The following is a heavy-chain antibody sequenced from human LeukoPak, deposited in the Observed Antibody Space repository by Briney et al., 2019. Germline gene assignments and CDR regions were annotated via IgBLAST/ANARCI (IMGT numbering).Heavy chain of an antibody. CDR1: GGSISSYY. D-gene: IGHD6-6*01. V-gene: IGHV4-59*01. CDR3: VREVAARAFDI. Sequence: SETLSLTCTVSGGSISSYYWSWIRQPPGKGLEWIGYIYYSGGMTNYNPSLKSRVAISVDTSKNQFSLKLSSVTAADTAVYYCVREVAARAFDIWGQGTMVTVSS. J-gene: IGHJ3*02. CDR2: IYYSGGMT.